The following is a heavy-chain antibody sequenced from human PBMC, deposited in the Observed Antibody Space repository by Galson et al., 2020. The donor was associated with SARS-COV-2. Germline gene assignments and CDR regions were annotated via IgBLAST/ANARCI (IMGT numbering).Heavy chain of an antibody. D-gene: IGHD1-7*01. CDR2: IIPILGIA. J-gene: IGHJ6*02. CDR3: ARDHRRITGTTPYYYYGMDV. Sequence: SVKVSCKASGGTFSSYAISWVRQAPGQGLEWMGRIIPILGIANYAQKFQGRVTITADKSTSTAYMELSSLRSEDTAVYYCARDHRRITGTTPYYYYGMDVWGQGTTVTVSS. CDR1: GGTFSSYA. V-gene: IGHV1-69*04.